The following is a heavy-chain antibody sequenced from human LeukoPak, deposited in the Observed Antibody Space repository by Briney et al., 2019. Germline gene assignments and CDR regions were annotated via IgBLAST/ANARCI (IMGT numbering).Heavy chain of an antibody. J-gene: IGHJ4*02. CDR3: TTDRRELTPSL. V-gene: IGHV3-15*01. D-gene: IGHD1-26*01. CDR1: GFTFSNAW. CDR2: IKSKTGGGTT. Sequence: PGGSLRLSCAASGFTFSNAWMSWVRQAPGKGLEWVGRIKSKTGGGTTDYAAPVKGRFTISRDDSKNTLYLQMNSLKTEDTAVYYCTTDRRELTPSLWGQGTLVTVSS.